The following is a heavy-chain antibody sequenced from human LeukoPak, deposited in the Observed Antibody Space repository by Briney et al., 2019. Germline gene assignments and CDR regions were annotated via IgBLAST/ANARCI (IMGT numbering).Heavy chain of an antibody. CDR3: ARVGGYYFRFDP. J-gene: IGHJ5*02. V-gene: IGHV3-53*01. D-gene: IGHD3-3*01. CDR1: GFTVSSNY. CDR2: IYSGGST. Sequence: HPGGSLRLSCAASGFTVSSNYMSWVRQAPGKGLQWVSVIYSGGSTYYADSVKGRFTISRDNSENTLYLQMNSLRAEDTAVYYCARVGGYYFRFDPWGQGTLVTVSS.